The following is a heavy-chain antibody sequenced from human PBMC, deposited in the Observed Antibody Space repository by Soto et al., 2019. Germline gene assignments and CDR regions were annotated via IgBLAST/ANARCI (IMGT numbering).Heavy chain of an antibody. CDR1: GYTFTSYG. CDR3: AGDRDDGGRFDY. CDR2: ISAYNGNT. Sequence: QVQLVQSGAEVKKPGASVKVSCKASGYTFTSYGISWVRQAPGQGLEWMGWISAYNGNTNYAQKLQSRVTMTTDTSTSTAYMELRSLRSDATAVYYFAGDRDDGGRFDYWGQGTLVTVSS. J-gene: IGHJ4*02. D-gene: IGHD3-3*01. V-gene: IGHV1-18*01.